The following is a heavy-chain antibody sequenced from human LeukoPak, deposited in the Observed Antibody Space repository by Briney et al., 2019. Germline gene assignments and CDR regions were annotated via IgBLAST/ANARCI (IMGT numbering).Heavy chain of an antibody. Sequence: PSETLSLTCAVYGGSFSGYYWSWIRQPPGKGLEWIGEINHSGSTNYNPSLKSRVTISVDTSKNQFSLKLSSVTAADTAVYYCTIEYDAFDIWGQGTMVTVSS. D-gene: IGHD2-15*01. V-gene: IGHV4-34*01. CDR2: INHSGST. J-gene: IGHJ3*02. CDR1: GGSFSGYY. CDR3: TIEYDAFDI.